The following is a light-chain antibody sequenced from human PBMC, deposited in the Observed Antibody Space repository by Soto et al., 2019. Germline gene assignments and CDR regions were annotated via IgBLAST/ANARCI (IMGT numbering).Light chain of an antibody. J-gene: IGKJ4*01. Sequence: DIQMTQSLSSPSASVGDRVTITCRASQDIRRSLAWYQQRAGKVPKLLIQAASALQSGVPSRFSGSGSGTVFTLTIAGLQPEDVGTYYCQKYSSDPLTFGGGTKVDIK. V-gene: IGKV1-27*01. CDR3: QKYSSDPLT. CDR1: QDIRRS. CDR2: AAS.